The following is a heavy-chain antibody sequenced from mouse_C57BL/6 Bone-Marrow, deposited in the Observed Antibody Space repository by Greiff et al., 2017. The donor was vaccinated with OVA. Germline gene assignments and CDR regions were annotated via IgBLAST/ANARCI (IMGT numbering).Heavy chain of an antibody. CDR1: GYTFTSYW. Sequence: VQLQQPGAELVMPGASVKLSCKASGYTFTSYWMHWVKQRPGQGLEWIGEIDPSDSYTNYNQKFKGKSTLTVDKSSSTAYVQLSSLTSEDSAVYYCAREDYYSNYLYAMDYWGQGTSVTVSS. D-gene: IGHD2-5*01. V-gene: IGHV1-69*01. CDR3: AREDYYSNYLYAMDY. J-gene: IGHJ4*01. CDR2: IDPSDSYT.